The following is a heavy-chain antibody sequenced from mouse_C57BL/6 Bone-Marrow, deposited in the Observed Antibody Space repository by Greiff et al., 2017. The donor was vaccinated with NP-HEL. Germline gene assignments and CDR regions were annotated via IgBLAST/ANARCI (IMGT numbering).Heavy chain of an antibody. CDR3: ARWLPDY. Sequence: QVQLQQPGAELVKPGASVKLSCKASGYTFTSYWMQWVKQRPGQGLEWIGEIDPSDSYTNYNQKFKGKATLTVDTASSTAYMQLSSLTSEDSAVYYCARWLPDYWGQGTTLTVSS. CDR2: IDPSDSYT. CDR1: GYTFTSYW. J-gene: IGHJ2*01. V-gene: IGHV1-50*01. D-gene: IGHD2-2*01.